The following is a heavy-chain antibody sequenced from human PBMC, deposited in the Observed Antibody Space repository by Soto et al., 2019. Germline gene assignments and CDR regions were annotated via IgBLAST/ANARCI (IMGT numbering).Heavy chain of an antibody. Sequence: GESLKISCKGSGYSFTSYWIGWVRQMPGKGLEWMGIIYPGDSDTRYSPSFQGQVTISADKSISTAYLQWGSLKASDTAMYYCASTLRVRYRGSRGYYYYGMDVWGQGTTVTVSS. J-gene: IGHJ6*02. CDR1: GYSFTSYW. CDR3: ASTLRVRYRGSRGYYYYGMDV. V-gene: IGHV5-51*01. CDR2: IYPGDSDT. D-gene: IGHD1-26*01.